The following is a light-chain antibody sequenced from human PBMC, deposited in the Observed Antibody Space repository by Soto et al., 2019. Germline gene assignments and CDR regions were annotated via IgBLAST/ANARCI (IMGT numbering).Light chain of an antibody. CDR2: AAS. J-gene: IGKJ1*01. V-gene: IGKV1-39*01. CDR3: QQSYRASTPWT. CDR1: QSISSY. Sequence: DSQMTQAPSSLSASVGDRVTITCRASQSISSYLNWNQQKPGTAPKLLIYAASSLQSGVPSRFSGSGSGPDFTLTISSLQPEDFATYYCQQSYRASTPWTFGQGKKVEIK.